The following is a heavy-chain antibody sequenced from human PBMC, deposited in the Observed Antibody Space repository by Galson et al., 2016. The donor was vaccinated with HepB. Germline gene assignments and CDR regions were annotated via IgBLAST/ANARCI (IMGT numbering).Heavy chain of an antibody. D-gene: IGHD3-16*01. CDR2: ISSSGSTI. CDR3: TRGGVFQKEDDY. J-gene: IGHJ4*02. Sequence: SLRLSCAASGFTFSDYYMHWIRQAPGKGLEWVSYISSSGSTIYYADSVKGRFTISRDNAKNSVYLQMNRLRADDTAVYYCTRGGVFQKEDDYWGQGTLVTVSS. CDR1: GFTFSDYY. V-gene: IGHV3-11*04.